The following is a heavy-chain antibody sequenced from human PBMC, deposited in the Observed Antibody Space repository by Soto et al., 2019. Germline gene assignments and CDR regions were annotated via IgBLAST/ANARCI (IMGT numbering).Heavy chain of an antibody. V-gene: IGHV5-51*01. CDR2: IYPGDSDT. Sequence: GESLKVSCKGSGYTFTNYWIGWVRQMPGKGLEWMGIIYPGDSDTKYNPSFQGQVTISADKSITTTYLRWTSLKASDTAIYYCAASIFYYGMDVWGQGTTVTVSS. CDR1: GYTFTNYW. CDR3: AASIFYYGMDV. J-gene: IGHJ6*02.